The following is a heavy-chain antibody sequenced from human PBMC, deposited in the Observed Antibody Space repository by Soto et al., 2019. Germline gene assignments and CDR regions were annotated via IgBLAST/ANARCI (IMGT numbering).Heavy chain of an antibody. CDR2: INPSSGAT. CDR1: GYTFTGFY. Sequence: QVHLVQSGAEVKKPGASVKVSCKASGYTFTGFYMHWVRQAPGQGLEWMGWINPSSGATNYAQKFQDRVIMTRDTSISTAYMQLSRLRSDDTALYYCARALLRGGMNVWGQGTTVTASS. V-gene: IGHV1-2*02. CDR3: ARALLRGGMNV. J-gene: IGHJ6*02. D-gene: IGHD2-21*01.